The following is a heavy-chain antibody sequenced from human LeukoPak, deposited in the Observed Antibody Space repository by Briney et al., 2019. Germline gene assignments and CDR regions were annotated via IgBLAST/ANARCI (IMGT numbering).Heavy chain of an antibody. CDR2: IKQDGSEK. D-gene: IGHD2-2*02. V-gene: IGHV3-7*01. J-gene: IGHJ4*02. CDR1: GFTFSSYW. Sequence: GGSLRLSCAASGFTFSSYWMSWVRQAPGKGLEWVANIKQDGSEKYYVDSVKGRFTISRDNAKNSLYLQMNSLRAEDTAAYYCARERCSSTSCSTVNFDYWGQGTLVTVSS. CDR3: ARERCSSTSCSTVNFDY.